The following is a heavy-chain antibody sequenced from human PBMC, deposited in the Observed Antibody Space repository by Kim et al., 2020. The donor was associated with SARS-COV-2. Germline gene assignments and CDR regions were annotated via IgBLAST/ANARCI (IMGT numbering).Heavy chain of an antibody. CDR2: ISYDGSNK. D-gene: IGHD3-16*02. V-gene: IGHV3-30-3*01. CDR1: GFTFSSYA. J-gene: IGHJ4*02. CDR3: ASNYVWGSYRPKTPFDY. Sequence: GGSLRLSCAASGFTFSSYAMHWARQAPGKGLEWVAVISYDGSNKYYADSVKGRFTISRDNSKNTLYLQMNSLRAEDTAVYYCASNYVWGSYRPKTPFDYWGQGTLVTVSS.